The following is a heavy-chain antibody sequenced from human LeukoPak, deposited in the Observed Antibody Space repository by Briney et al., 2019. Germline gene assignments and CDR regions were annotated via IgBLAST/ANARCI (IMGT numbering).Heavy chain of an antibody. V-gene: IGHV3-66*01. D-gene: IGHD2-15*01. CDR1: GFTVSSSY. Sequence: GGSLRLSRAASGFTVSSSYMSWVRQAPGKGLEWVSVIYSGGSTYYADSVKGRFSISRDNSKNTLYLLMNSLRAEDTAVYSCARGRYCGGGSCFDYWGQGTLVTVSS. CDR3: ARGRYCGGGSCFDY. J-gene: IGHJ4*02. CDR2: IYSGGST.